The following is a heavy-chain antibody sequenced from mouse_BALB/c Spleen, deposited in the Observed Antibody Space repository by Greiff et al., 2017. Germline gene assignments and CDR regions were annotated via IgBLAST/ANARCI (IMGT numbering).Heavy chain of an antibody. CDR1: GFTFSSYG. D-gene: IGHD1-2*01. CDR2: ISSGGSYT. V-gene: IGHV5-6*01. Sequence: EVQGVESGGDLVKPGGSLKLSCAASGFTFSSYGMSWVRQTPDKRLEWVATISSGGSYTYYPDSVKGRFTISRDNAKNTLYLQMSSLKSEDTAMYYCARGTLYGSDYWGQGTTLTVSS. CDR3: ARGTLYGSDY. J-gene: IGHJ2*01.